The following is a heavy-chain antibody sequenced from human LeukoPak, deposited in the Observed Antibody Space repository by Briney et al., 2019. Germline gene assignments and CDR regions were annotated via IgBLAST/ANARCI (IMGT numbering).Heavy chain of an antibody. J-gene: IGHJ3*02. D-gene: IGHD3-22*01. CDR1: GGSISSGTYY. CDR3: ARSYYYDSSGSKDAFDI. CDR2: IYTSGST. Sequence: SETLSLTCTVSGGSISSGTYYWNWIRQPAGKGLEWIGRIYTSGSTNYNPSLKSRVTISVDTSKNQFSLKLSSVTAADTAVHYCARSYYYDSSGSKDAFDIWGQGTMVTVSS. V-gene: IGHV4-61*02.